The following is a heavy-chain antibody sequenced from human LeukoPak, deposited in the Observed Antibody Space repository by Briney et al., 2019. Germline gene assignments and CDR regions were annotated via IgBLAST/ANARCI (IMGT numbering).Heavy chain of an antibody. D-gene: IGHD3-9*01. Sequence: PGGSLRLSCAASGFTFDDYAMHWVRQAPGKGLEWVSGISWNSGSIGYADSVKGRFTISRDNAKNSLYLQMNSLRAEDTALYYCAKGPYYDILTVYFDYWGQGTLVTVS. CDR3: AKGPYYDILTVYFDY. CDR2: ISWNSGSI. CDR1: GFTFDDYA. J-gene: IGHJ4*02. V-gene: IGHV3-9*01.